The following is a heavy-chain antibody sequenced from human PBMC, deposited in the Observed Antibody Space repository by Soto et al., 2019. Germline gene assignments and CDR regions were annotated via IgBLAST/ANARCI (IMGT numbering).Heavy chain of an antibody. CDR1: GYTFTPYA. CDR3: ARGRYDSSGYYYD. Sequence: ASVKVYCKASGYTFTPYAIHWLRQAPGQRFEWIGWINADNGNTEYSQKFQGRVTITADESTSTAYMELSSLRSEDTAVYYCARGRYDSSGYYYDWGQGTLVTVSS. CDR2: INADNGNT. J-gene: IGHJ4*02. D-gene: IGHD3-22*01. V-gene: IGHV1-3*01.